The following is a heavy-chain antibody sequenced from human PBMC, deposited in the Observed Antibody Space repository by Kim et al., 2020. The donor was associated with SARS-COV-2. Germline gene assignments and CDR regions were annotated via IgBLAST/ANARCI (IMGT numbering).Heavy chain of an antibody. V-gene: IGHV1-3*01. CDR1: FSPFLLSS. Sequence: SFSPFLLSSIHWVRQAPGQRPEWMGWITAGNGNTKYVEEFQGRITIARDTSARTAYMELSSLRSEDTAVYYCARYTAAFRRKGYFDYWGQGSLVIVSS. CDR2: ITAGNGNT. CDR3: ARYTAAFRRKGYFDY. J-gene: IGHJ4*02. D-gene: IGHD6-13*01.